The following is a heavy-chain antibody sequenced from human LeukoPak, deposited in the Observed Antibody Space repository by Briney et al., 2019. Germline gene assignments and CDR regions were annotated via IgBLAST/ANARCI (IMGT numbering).Heavy chain of an antibody. V-gene: IGHV4-31*03. J-gene: IGHJ4*02. CDR1: GGSISSGGYY. Sequence: SETLSLTCTVSGGSISSGGYYWSWIRQHPGKGLEWIGYTYYSGSTYYNPSLKSRVTISVDTSKNQFSLKLSSVTAADTAVYYCARDADNYDFWSGYSHWGQGTLVTVSS. CDR3: ARDADNYDFWSGYSH. D-gene: IGHD3-3*01. CDR2: TYYSGST.